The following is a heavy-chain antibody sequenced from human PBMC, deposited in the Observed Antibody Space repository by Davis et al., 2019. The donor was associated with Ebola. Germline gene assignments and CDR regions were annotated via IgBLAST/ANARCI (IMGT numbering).Heavy chain of an antibody. Sequence: GESLKISCAASGFTFSSYSMNWVRQAPGKGLEWVSYISSSSSTIYYADSVKGRFTISRDNSKNTLYLQMNSLRAEDTAVYYCARDHRITMIVVVISHYFDYWGQGTLVTVSS. CDR3: ARDHRITMIVVVISHYFDY. CDR1: GFTFSSYS. D-gene: IGHD3-22*01. CDR2: ISSSSSTI. V-gene: IGHV3-48*01. J-gene: IGHJ4*02.